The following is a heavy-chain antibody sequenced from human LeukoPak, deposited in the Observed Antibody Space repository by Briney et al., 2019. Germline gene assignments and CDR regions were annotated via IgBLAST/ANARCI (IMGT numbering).Heavy chain of an antibody. CDR2: MNPNSGNT. CDR3: ARGNIVVVPAADPFDY. CDR1: GYTLTDLS. D-gene: IGHD2-2*01. J-gene: IGHJ4*02. V-gene: IGHV1-8*01. Sequence: GASVKVSCKVSGYTLTDLSMHWVRQAPGKGLEWMGWMNPNSGNTGYAQKFQGRVTITRNTSISTAYMELSSLRSEDTAVYYCARGNIVVVPAADPFDYWGQGTLVTVSS.